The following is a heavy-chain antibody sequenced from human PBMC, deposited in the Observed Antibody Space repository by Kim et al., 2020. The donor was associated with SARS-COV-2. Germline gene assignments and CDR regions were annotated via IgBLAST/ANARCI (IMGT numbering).Heavy chain of an antibody. V-gene: IGHV4-59*13. CDR3: ARLDYGGNQVSY. Sequence: SETLSLTCTVSGGSISSYYWSWIRQPPGKGLEWIGYIYYSGSTNYNPSLKSRVTISVDTSKNQFSLKLSSVTAADTAVYYCARLDYGGNQVSYWGQGTLVTVSS. J-gene: IGHJ4*02. CDR2: IYYSGST. D-gene: IGHD4-17*01. CDR1: GGSISSYY.